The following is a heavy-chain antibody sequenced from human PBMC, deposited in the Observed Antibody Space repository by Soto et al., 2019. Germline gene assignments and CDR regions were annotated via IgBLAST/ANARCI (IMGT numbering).Heavy chain of an antibody. D-gene: IGHD6-19*01. CDR2: ISAYNGNT. Sequence: QVQLVQSGAEVKKPGASVNVSCKASGYTFTSFGINWVRQAPGQGLQWMGWISAYNGNTNYAEKFQGRLTMTTDTSTSTAYMALRSLTSDDTAVYYCANSKVQWLVTGAWFDPWGQGTLVTVSS. V-gene: IGHV1-18*01. CDR3: ANSKVQWLVTGAWFDP. CDR1: GYTFTSFG. J-gene: IGHJ5*02.